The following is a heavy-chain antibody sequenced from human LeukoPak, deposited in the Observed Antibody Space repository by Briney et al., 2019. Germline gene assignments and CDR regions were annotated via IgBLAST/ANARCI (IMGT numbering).Heavy chain of an antibody. Sequence: PGGSLRLSCAASGFTFSSYWMHWVRQGPGKGLVWVSRINSDGSSTNYADSVKGRFTISRDNAKNTLYLQMNSLRAEDTAVYYCARDLYVYRYYYDSSGYGFDYWGQGTLVTVSS. D-gene: IGHD3-22*01. CDR2: INSDGSST. V-gene: IGHV3-74*01. CDR1: GFTFSSYW. CDR3: ARDLYVYRYYYDSSGYGFDY. J-gene: IGHJ4*02.